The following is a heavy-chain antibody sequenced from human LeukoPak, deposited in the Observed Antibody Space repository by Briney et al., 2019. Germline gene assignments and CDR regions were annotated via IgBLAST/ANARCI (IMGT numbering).Heavy chain of an antibody. Sequence: ASVKVSCKASGYTFTSYDINWVRQATGQGLEWMGWMNHNSGNTVYAQKFQGRVTITRNTSISTAYMELSSLRSEDTAVYYCARGQYCSGGSCSVLFDYYYYYYMDVWGKGTTVTVSS. CDR3: ARGQYCSGGSCSVLFDYYYYYYMDV. D-gene: IGHD2-15*01. J-gene: IGHJ6*03. CDR2: MNHNSGNT. V-gene: IGHV1-8*03. CDR1: GYTFTSYD.